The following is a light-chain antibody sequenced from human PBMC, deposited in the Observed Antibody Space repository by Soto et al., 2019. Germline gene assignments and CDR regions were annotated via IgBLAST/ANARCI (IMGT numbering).Light chain of an antibody. CDR3: QQYGSSPL. V-gene: IGKV3-15*01. CDR1: QSVSGN. Sequence: EIVMTQSPATLSVSPGERATLSCRASQSVSGNLAWYQQKPGQAPRLLIYGASTRATGIPARFSGSGSGTDFTLTISSLQSEDFAVYYCQQYGSSPLFGPGTKVDIK. CDR2: GAS. J-gene: IGKJ3*01.